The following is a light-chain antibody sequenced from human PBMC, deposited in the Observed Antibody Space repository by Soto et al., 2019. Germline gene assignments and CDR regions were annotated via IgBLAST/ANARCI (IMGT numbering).Light chain of an antibody. CDR1: SSDVGAYTY. Sequence: QSVLTQPPSASGSPGQSGTISCTGTSSDVGAYTYVSWYQQHPGKAPKLMIYEGSKRPSGVPDRFSGTKSGNTASLTGAGLQAEDEADYCCCSYAGPDNLYFFGTWTKVTVL. CDR2: EGS. CDR3: CSYAGPDNLYF. J-gene: IGLJ1*01. V-gene: IGLV2-8*01.